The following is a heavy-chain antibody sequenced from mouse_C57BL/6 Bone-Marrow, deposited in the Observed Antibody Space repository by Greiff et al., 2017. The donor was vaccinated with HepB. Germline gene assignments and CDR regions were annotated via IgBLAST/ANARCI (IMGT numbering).Heavy chain of an antibody. CDR3: TTFYYYGSSYVRYFDY. V-gene: IGHV14-4*01. J-gene: IGHJ2*01. CDR1: GFNIKDDY. D-gene: IGHD1-1*01. CDR2: IDPENGDT. Sequence: VQLQQSGAELVRPGASVKLSCTASGFNIKDDYMHWVKQRPEQGLEWIGWIDPENGDTEYASKFQGKATITADTASNTAYLQLSSLTSEDTAVYYCTTFYYYGSSYVRYFDYWGQGTTLTVSS.